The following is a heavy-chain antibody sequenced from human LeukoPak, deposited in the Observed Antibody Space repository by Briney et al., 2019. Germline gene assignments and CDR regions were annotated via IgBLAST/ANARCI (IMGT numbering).Heavy chain of an antibody. Sequence: PGGSLTLSCAASGFTFCSYSMNWLRQAPGRGLEWVSSISTSSSYIYYADSVKGRFTISRDNAKSSLYLKMNSLRAEDTAVYYCARSIVSDWYFDHWGQGALVTVSS. CDR3: ARSIVSDWYFDH. CDR1: GFTFCSYS. CDR2: ISTSSSYI. V-gene: IGHV3-21*01. D-gene: IGHD2-21*02. J-gene: IGHJ4*02.